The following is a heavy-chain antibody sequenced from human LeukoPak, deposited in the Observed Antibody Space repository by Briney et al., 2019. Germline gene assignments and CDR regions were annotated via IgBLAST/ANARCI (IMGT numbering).Heavy chain of an antibody. Sequence: PGGSLRLSCGASGFTLGSYSMDWVRQAPGKGLEWVSHINSGSYTIYYADSVKGRFTISRENAGNSLYLQMNSLRDEDTAVYYCARVLLERPGIDSFDMWGQGTMVTVSS. D-gene: IGHD1-1*01. J-gene: IGHJ3*02. V-gene: IGHV3-48*02. CDR1: GFTLGSYS. CDR2: INSGSYTI. CDR3: ARVLLERPGIDSFDM.